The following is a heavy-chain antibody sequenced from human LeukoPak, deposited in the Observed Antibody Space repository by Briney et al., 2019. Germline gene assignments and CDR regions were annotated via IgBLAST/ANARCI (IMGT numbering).Heavy chain of an antibody. CDR3: AREARNYYGSGSYYRFDY. CDR1: GGSFSGYY. D-gene: IGHD3-10*01. Sequence: SETLSLTCAVYGGSFSGYYWSWIRQPAGKGLEWSGRIYTSGSTNYNPSLKSRVTMSVDTSKNQFSLKLSSVTAADTAVYYCAREARNYYGSGSYYRFDYWGQGTLVTVSS. V-gene: IGHV4-4*07. CDR2: IYTSGST. J-gene: IGHJ4*02.